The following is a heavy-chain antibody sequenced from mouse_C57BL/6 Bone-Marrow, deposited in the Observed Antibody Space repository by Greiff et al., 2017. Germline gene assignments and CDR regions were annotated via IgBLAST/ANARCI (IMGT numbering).Heavy chain of an antibody. CDR3: ARGYYYCSSLTVDY. D-gene: IGHD1-1*01. CDR2: IYPRSGNT. CDR1: GYTFTSYG. Sequence: VQGVESGAELARPGASVKLSCKASGYTFTSYGISWVKQRTGQGLEWIGEIYPRSGNTYYNEKFKGKATLTADKSSSTAYMELRSLTSEDSAVYFCARGYYYCSSLTVDYGDQGTSVTVSA. J-gene: IGHJ4*01. V-gene: IGHV1-81*01.